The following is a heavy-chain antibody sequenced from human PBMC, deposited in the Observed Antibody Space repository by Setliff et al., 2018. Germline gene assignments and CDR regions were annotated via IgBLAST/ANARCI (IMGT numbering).Heavy chain of an antibody. CDR1: GGSISSYY. CDR2: INHSGST. Sequence: LSLTCTVSGGSISSYYWSWIRQPPGKGLEWIGEINHSGSTNYNPSLKSRVTISVDTSKNQFSLKLSSVTAADTAVYYCARAFTYYNFWSGYGYGMDVWGQGTTVTVSS. V-gene: IGHV4-34*01. CDR3: ARAFTYYNFWSGYGYGMDV. J-gene: IGHJ6*02. D-gene: IGHD3-3*01.